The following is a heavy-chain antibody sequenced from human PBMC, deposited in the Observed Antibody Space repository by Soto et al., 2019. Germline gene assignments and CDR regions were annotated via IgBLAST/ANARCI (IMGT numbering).Heavy chain of an antibody. Sequence: SVKVSCKASGYTFTSHGISWVRQAPGQGLEWMGWISAYNGNTNYAQSLQGRVTMTTDTSTSTAHMELRNLRSDDTAVYYCARERDGSSWSSAECLQHWGQGTLVTVSS. V-gene: IGHV1-18*01. D-gene: IGHD6-13*01. CDR3: ARERDGSSWSSAECLQH. CDR1: GYTFTSHG. J-gene: IGHJ1*01. CDR2: ISAYNGNT.